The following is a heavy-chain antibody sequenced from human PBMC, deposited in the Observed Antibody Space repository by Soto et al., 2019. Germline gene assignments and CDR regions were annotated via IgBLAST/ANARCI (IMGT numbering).Heavy chain of an antibody. V-gene: IGHV1-18*01. D-gene: IGHD1-26*01. CDR1: GYTFTRSG. CDR2: INPDNGNA. J-gene: IGHJ4*02. Sequence: ASVKVSCKASGYTFTRSGISWVRQAPGQGLEWLGWINPDNGNANYAQHLQGRVSLTTDTSTSTAYMDLRSLRSDDTAVYYCARSRGIAGADFGGKRSLVTFPS. CDR3: ARSRGIAGADF.